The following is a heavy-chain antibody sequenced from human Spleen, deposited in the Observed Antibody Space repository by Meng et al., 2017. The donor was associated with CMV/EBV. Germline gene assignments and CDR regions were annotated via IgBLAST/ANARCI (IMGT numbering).Heavy chain of an antibody. V-gene: IGHV3-48*03. CDR1: GFTFSAYA. Sequence: GESLKISCAASGFTFSAYAMNWVRQAPGKGLEWVSYISRSGSAIYYADSVKGRFTISRDNARNSLYLQMNSLRAEDTAVYHCARDGSRYSNPFDYWGQGTLVTVSS. CDR3: ARDGSRYSNPFDY. J-gene: IGHJ4*02. D-gene: IGHD4-11*01. CDR2: ISRSGSAI.